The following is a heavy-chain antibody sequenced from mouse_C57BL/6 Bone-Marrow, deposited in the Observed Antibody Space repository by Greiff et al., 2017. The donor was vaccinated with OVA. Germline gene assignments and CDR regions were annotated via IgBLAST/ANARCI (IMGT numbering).Heavy chain of an antibody. V-gene: IGHV3-8*01. CDR1: GYSITSDY. Sequence: EVQRVESGPGLAKPSQTLSLTCSVTGYSITSDYWNWIRKFPGNKLEYMGYISYSGSTYYNPSLKSRISITRDTSKNQYYLQLNSVTTEDTATYYCARLRQLRLPSYYAMDYWGQGTSVTVSS. J-gene: IGHJ4*01. CDR3: ARLRQLRLPSYYAMDY. CDR2: ISYSGST. D-gene: IGHD3-2*02.